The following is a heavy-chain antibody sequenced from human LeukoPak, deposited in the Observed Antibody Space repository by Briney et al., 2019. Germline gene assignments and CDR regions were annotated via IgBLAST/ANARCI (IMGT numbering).Heavy chain of an antibody. V-gene: IGHV3-48*03. CDR2: ISSSGSTI. D-gene: IGHD5-12*01. J-gene: IGHJ4*02. CDR1: GFTFSSYE. CDR3: ARPLSGYDSDY. Sequence: PGGSLRLSCAASGFTFSSYEMNWVRQAPGKGLEWVSYISSSGSTIYYADSVKGRFTISRDNAKNSLYLQMNSLRAEDTAVYYCARPLSGYDSDYWGQGTLVTVSS.